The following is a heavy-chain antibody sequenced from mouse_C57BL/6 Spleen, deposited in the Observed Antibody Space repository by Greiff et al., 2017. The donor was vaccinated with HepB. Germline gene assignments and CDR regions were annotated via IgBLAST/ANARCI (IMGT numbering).Heavy chain of an antibody. Sequence: VQLQQSGPELVKPGASVKISCKASGYAFSSSWMNWVKQRPGKGLEWIGRIYPGDGDTNYNGKFKGKATLTADKSSSTAYMQLSSRTSEDSAVYFCARGGYGTLYAMDYWGQGTSVTVSS. D-gene: IGHD1-1*01. CDR1: GYAFSSSW. J-gene: IGHJ4*01. V-gene: IGHV1-82*01. CDR2: IYPGDGDT. CDR3: ARGGYGTLYAMDY.